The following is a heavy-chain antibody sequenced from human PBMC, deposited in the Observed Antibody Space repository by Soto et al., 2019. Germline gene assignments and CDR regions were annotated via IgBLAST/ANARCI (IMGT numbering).Heavy chain of an antibody. V-gene: IGHV3-48*02. CDR3: AGRDSYGYMDDAFDI. Sequence: GGSLRLSCAASGFTFSSYSMNWVRQAPGKGLEWVSYISSSSSTIYYADSVKGRFTISRDNAKNSLYLQMNSLRDEDTAVYYCAGRDSYGYMDDAFDIWGQGTMVTVSS. J-gene: IGHJ3*02. CDR2: ISSSSSTI. CDR1: GFTFSSYS. D-gene: IGHD5-18*01.